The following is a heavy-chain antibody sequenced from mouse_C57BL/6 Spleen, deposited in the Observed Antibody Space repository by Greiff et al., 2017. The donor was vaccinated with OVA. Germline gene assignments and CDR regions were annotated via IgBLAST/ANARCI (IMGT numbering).Heavy chain of an antibody. Sequence: VQLQQSGPELVKPGASVKMSCKASGYTFTDYNMHWVKQSHGKSLEWIGYINPNNGGTSYNQKFKGKATLTVNKSSSTAYMELRSLTSEDSAVYYSARSGYGSSYDPYAMDYWGQGTSVTVAS. V-gene: IGHV1-22*01. D-gene: IGHD1-1*01. CDR2: INPNNGGT. CDR3: ARSGYGSSYDPYAMDY. J-gene: IGHJ4*01. CDR1: GYTFTDYN.